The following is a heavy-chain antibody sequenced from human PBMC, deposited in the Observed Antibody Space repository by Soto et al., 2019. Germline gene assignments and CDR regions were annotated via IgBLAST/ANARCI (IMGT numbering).Heavy chain of an antibody. J-gene: IGHJ5*02. D-gene: IGHD3-22*01. Sequence: PATLSLTYAVSGYSIRSGYYWGWLRQRPGQGREWIGSIDHGGSTYYHPPLNSRDTFSLDMTNDRVSRILNSVTAADTAVYYCARVGPWVPYYYDSSPYTFENWFDPWGQGTLVTVS. CDR2: IDHGGST. V-gene: IGHV4-38-2*01. CDR1: GYSIRSGYY. CDR3: ARVGPWVPYYYDSSPYTFENWFDP.